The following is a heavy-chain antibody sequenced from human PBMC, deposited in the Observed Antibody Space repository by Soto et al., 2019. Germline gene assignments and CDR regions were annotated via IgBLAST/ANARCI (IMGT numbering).Heavy chain of an antibody. CDR3: ARDPPPAAGAGIWY. V-gene: IGHV1-18*04. Sequence: QVQLVQSGAELKKPGASVKVSCKASGYTFTSYGISWVRQAPGQGLEWMGWIRGYNGDTNYAQKLQDRVTMSTDTSTSTAYMELRILRSADTAVYYGARDPPPAAGAGIWYWGQGTLVTVSS. D-gene: IGHD6-13*01. CDR2: IRGYNGDT. J-gene: IGHJ4*02. CDR1: GYTFTSYG.